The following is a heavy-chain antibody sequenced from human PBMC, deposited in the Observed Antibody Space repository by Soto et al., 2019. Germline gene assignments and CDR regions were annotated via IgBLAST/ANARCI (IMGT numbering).Heavy chain of an antibody. D-gene: IGHD6-19*01. V-gene: IGHV3-9*01. CDR1: GFTFDDYA. Sequence: EVQLVESGGGLVQPGRSLRLSCAASGFTFDDYAMHWVRQAPGKGLEWVSGVSWNSGSIGYADSVKGRFTISSDNAKNSLYLQMNSLRAEDTALYYCATGGLSYSSGWADFDYWGQGTLVTVSS. J-gene: IGHJ4*02. CDR2: VSWNSGSI. CDR3: ATGGLSYSSGWADFDY.